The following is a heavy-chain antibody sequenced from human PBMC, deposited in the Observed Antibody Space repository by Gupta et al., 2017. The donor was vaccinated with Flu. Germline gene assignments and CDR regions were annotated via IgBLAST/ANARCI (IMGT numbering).Heavy chain of an antibody. CDR2: ISSNGGST. D-gene: IGHD3-22*01. Sequence: EVQLVESGGGLVQPGGSLRLSCAASGFTFSSYAMHWVRQAPGKGLEYVSAISSNGGSTYYANSVKGRFTISRDNSKNTLYLQMGSLRAEDMAVYYCARDHAPPYYDSSGYFPPGNYYYYGMDVWGQGTTVTVSS. J-gene: IGHJ6*02. V-gene: IGHV3-64*01. CDR3: ARDHAPPYYDSSGYFPPGNYYYYGMDV. CDR1: GFTFSSYA.